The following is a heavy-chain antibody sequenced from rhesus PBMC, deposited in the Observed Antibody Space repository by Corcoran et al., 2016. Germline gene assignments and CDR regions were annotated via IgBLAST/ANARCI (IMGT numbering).Heavy chain of an antibody. J-gene: IGHJ4*01. CDR2: IGGDKSYT. CDR1: GFTFSGYE. V-gene: IGHV3-115*02. CDR3: ARGGNIDY. D-gene: IGHD1-44*01. Sequence: EVQLAESGGGLVQPGGSLRLSCAASGFTFSGYEMHWVRQAPGKGLEVVSGIGGDKSYTHDADSVKGRFTIARDNAKNSLSLQMNSLRAEDTAVYYCARGGNIDYWGQGVLVTVSS.